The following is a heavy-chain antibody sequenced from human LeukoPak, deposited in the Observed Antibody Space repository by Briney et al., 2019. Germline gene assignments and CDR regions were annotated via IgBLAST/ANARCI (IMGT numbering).Heavy chain of an antibody. CDR3: ARWSGVVGTARGWYFDL. CDR1: GYSISSGYY. D-gene: IGHD1-26*01. CDR2: IYHSGST. Sequence: SETLSLTCTVSGYSISSGYYWGWIRQPPGKGLEWIGSIYHSGSTYYNPSLKSRVTISVDTSKNQFSLKLSSVTAADTAVYYCARWSGVVGTARGWYFDLWGRGTLVTVSS. J-gene: IGHJ2*01. V-gene: IGHV4-38-2*02.